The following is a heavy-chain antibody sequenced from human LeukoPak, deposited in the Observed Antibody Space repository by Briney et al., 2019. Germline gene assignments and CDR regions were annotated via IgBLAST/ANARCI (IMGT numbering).Heavy chain of an antibody. CDR3: ATRGTMVPGIIRPEPATY. J-gene: IGHJ4*02. Sequence: GGSLRLSCATSGFPFSNAWMHWVRQAPGKGLEWVSALSGSGGSTDYADSVKGRFTISRDNSKNTLYLQMSSLRAEDTAVYYCATRGTMVPGIIRPEPATYWGQGTLVTVSS. D-gene: IGHD3-10*01. CDR1: GFPFSNAW. CDR2: LSGSGGST. V-gene: IGHV3-23*01.